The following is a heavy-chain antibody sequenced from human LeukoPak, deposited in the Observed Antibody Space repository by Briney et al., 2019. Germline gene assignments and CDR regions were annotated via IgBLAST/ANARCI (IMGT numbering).Heavy chain of an antibody. CDR2: IGTENAYT. CDR1: GYTFNTYG. Sequence: GASVKVSCKASGYTFNTYGISWVRQAPGQGLEWMGWIGTENAYTIYAEKFQGRVTLTTDTSTTTVHTELRSLRSDDTAVYYCARDRERGFDYWGQGSLVTVSS. J-gene: IGHJ4*02. CDR3: ARDRERGFDY. D-gene: IGHD5-24*01. V-gene: IGHV1-18*01.